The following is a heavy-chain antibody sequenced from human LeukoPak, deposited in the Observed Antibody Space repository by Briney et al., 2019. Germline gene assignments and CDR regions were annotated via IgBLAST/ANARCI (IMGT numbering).Heavy chain of an antibody. CDR1: GGSFSGYY. CDR3: ARGLGDY. CDR2: INHSGST. J-gene: IGHJ4*02. V-gene: IGHV4-34*01. D-gene: IGHD3-16*01. Sequence: PSETLSLTCAVYGGSFSGYYWSWIRQPPGKGLEWIGEINHSGSTNYNPSLKSRVTISVDTSKNQFSLKLSSVTAADTAVYYCARGLGDYWGQGTLVTVSS.